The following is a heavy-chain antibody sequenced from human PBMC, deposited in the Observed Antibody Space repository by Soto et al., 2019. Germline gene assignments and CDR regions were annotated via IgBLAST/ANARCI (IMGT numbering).Heavy chain of an antibody. CDR1: GFTVSSKY. CDR2: ISGSGGST. D-gene: IGHD6-13*01. J-gene: IGHJ4*02. CDR3: GYSNSWRPTPFDY. V-gene: IGHV3-23*01. Sequence: GGSLRLSCAASGFTVSSKYMSWVRQAPGKGLEWVSAISGSGGSTYYADSVKGRFTISRDNSKNTLYLQMNSLRAEDTAVYYCGYSNSWRPTPFDYWGQGTLVTVSS.